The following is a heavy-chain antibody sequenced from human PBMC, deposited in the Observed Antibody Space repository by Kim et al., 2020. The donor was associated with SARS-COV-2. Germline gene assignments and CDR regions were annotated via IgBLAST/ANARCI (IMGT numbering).Heavy chain of an antibody. CDR3: AREKYYDILTGYPSVRYY. CDR1: GYTFTSYA. J-gene: IGHJ4*02. CDR2: INAGNGNT. Sequence: ASVKVSCKASGYTFTSYAMHWVRQAPGQRLEWMGWINAGNGNTKYSQKFQGRVTITRDTSASTAYMELSSLRSEDTAEYYCAREKYYDILTGYPSVRYYWGQGTLVTVSS. D-gene: IGHD3-9*01. V-gene: IGHV1-3*01.